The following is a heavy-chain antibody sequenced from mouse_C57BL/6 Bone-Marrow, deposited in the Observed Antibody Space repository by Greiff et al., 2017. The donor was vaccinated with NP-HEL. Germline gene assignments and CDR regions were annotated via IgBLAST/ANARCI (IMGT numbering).Heavy chain of an antibody. D-gene: IGHD1-1*01. CDR2: INPSNGGT. CDR3: ARGGITTRGFAY. J-gene: IGHJ3*01. CDR1: GYTFTSYW. Sequence: QVQLQQPGTELVKPGASVKLSCKASGYTFTSYWMHWVKQRPGQGLEWIGNINPSNGGTNYNEKFKSKATLTVDKSSSTAYMQLSSLTSADSAVYYCARGGITTRGFAYWGQGTLVTVSA. V-gene: IGHV1-53*01.